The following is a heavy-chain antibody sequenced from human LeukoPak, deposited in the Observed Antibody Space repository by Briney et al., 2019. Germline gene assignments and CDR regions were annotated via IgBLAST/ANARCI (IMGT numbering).Heavy chain of an antibody. D-gene: IGHD2-15*01. Sequence: GGSLGLSCAASGFTFSSYAMSWVRQAPGKGLEWVSAISGSGGSTYYADSVKGRFTISRDNSKNTLYLQMNSLRAEDTAVYYCAKDPSVCSGGSCYFDYWGQGTLVTVSS. J-gene: IGHJ4*02. CDR3: AKDPSVCSGGSCYFDY. CDR1: GFTFSSYA. CDR2: ISGSGGST. V-gene: IGHV3-23*01.